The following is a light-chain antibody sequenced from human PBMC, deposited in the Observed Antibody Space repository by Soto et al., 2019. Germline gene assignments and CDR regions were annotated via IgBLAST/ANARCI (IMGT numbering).Light chain of an antibody. V-gene: IGKV3-20*01. J-gene: IGKJ1*01. CDR3: QQYGSSGT. Sequence: ELMLSQSPATLSLSPGERANLSCRASQSVSNNYLAGYQQNPGQAPRLLIYGASNRATGIPDRFSGSGSGTDFTLTISRLEPEDFAVYYCQQYGSSGTFGQGTKVDI. CDR2: GAS. CDR1: QSVSNNY.